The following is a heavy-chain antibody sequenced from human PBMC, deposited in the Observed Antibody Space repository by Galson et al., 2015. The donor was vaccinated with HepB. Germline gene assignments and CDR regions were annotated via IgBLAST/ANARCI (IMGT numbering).Heavy chain of an antibody. Sequence: SVKVSCKASGYTFTSYDINWVRQATGQGLEWMGWMNPNSGNTGYAQKFQGRVTMTRNTSISTAYMELSSLRSEDTAVYYCARFNYPDCSGGSCYSTWFDPWGQGTLVTVSS. CDR2: MNPNSGNT. V-gene: IGHV1-8*01. CDR3: ARFNYPDCSGGSCYSTWFDP. CDR1: GYTFTSYD. D-gene: IGHD2-15*01. J-gene: IGHJ5*02.